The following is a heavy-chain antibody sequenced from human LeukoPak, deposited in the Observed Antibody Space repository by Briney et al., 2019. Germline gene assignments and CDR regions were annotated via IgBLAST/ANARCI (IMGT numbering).Heavy chain of an antibody. CDR2: IHYSGST. Sequence: PSETLSLTCTVSGGSISSYYWSWIRQPPGKGLEYIGYIHYSGSTNYSPSLKSRVTISVETSNKQFSLKLSSVTAADTALYYCARHKSGYVADHAFDIWGQGTMVTVSS. D-gene: IGHD5-12*01. J-gene: IGHJ3*02. CDR3: ARHKSGYVADHAFDI. V-gene: IGHV4-59*08. CDR1: GGSISSYY.